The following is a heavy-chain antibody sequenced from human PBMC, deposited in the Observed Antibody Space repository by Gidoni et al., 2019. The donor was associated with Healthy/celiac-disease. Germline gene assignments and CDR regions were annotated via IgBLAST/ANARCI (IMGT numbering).Heavy chain of an antibody. J-gene: IGHJ4*02. CDR3: AKDICRRGPCGATDY. CDR2: ISWNSGSI. CDR1: VSPFVEYA. Sequence: EVQLVESGGGLVQPGRSLSLSFAASVSPFVEYAMHWVRQAPGKGLEWVSGISWNSGSIGYADSVKGRFTISRDNAKNSLYLQMNSLRAEDTALYYCAKDICRRGPCGATDYWGQGTLVTVSS. D-gene: IGHD1-26*01. V-gene: IGHV3-9*01.